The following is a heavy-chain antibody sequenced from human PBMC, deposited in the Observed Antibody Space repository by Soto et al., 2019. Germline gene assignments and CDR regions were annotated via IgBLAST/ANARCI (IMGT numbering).Heavy chain of an antibody. Sequence: PGGSLRLSCAASGFTFSSYGIHWVRQAPGKGLEWVAVISYDGSNKYYADSVKGRFTISIDNSKNTLYLQMNSLSAEDTAVYYCAKGLTMIPAGYFDYWGQGTLVTVSS. CDR3: AKGLTMIPAGYFDY. J-gene: IGHJ4*02. CDR1: GFTFSSYG. D-gene: IGHD3-22*01. V-gene: IGHV3-30*18. CDR2: ISYDGSNK.